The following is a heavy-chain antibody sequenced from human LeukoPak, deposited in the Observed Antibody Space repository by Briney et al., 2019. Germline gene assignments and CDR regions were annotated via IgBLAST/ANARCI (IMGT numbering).Heavy chain of an antibody. CDR3: TRENRPFCPFAY. V-gene: IGHV4-59*12. CDR2: VHYSGST. CDR1: GGSISPYY. Sequence: PSETLSLTCTVSGGSISPYYWTWSRQPPGKGLEWIGYVHYSGSTKYNPSLKSRVTISLDTSKNQFSLRLTSVTAADTAVYYCTRENRPFCPFAYWGQGVLVTVSS. J-gene: IGHJ4*02. D-gene: IGHD2/OR15-2a*01.